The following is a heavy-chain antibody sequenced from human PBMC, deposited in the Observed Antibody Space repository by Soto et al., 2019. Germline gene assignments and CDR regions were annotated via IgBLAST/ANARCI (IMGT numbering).Heavy chain of an antibody. J-gene: IGHJ6*02. CDR2: SIPIFGTA. CDR1: GGTFNNYP. CDR3: ARGRGYSGDDHYYYFDMDV. Sequence: QVQLVQSGGEVKKPGSSVKVSCTASGGTFNNYPITWVRQAPGQGLEWMGGSIPIFGTANYAQKFQGRVTISVDESTSTAYMELISLRSEDTAVYYCARGRGYSGDDHYYYFDMDVWGQGTTVTVSS. D-gene: IGHD5-12*01. V-gene: IGHV1-69*01.